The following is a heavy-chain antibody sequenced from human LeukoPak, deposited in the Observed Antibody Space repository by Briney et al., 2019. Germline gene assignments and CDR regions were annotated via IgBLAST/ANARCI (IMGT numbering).Heavy chain of an antibody. D-gene: IGHD4-11*01. CDR1: GFTFRDSA. J-gene: IGHJ3*02. V-gene: IGHV3-23*01. CDR2: ISFSGDNT. CDR3: ARVFDYSNEAFDI. Sequence: GGSLRLSCVASGFTFRDSAMSWVRQAPGKGLEWASLISFSGDNTYYTDSVKGRFTISRDNSKDTLYLQMNSLRAEDTAVYYCARVFDYSNEAFDIWGQGTMVIVSS.